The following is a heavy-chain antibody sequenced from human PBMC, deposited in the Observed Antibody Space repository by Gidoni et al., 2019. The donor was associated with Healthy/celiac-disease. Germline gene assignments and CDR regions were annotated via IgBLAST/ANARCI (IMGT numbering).Heavy chain of an antibody. V-gene: IGHV1-69*02. J-gene: IGHJ5*02. Sequence: QVQLVQSGAEVKKPGSSVKVSCKASGGTFSSYTNSWVRQAPGHGLEWMGRIIPILGIANYAQKFQGRVTITADKSTSTAYMELSSLRSEDTAVYYCARGEWGIAAAGTLIGFDPWGQGTLVTVSS. CDR3: ARGEWGIAAAGTLIGFDP. CDR1: GGTFSSYT. D-gene: IGHD6-13*01. CDR2: IIPILGIA.